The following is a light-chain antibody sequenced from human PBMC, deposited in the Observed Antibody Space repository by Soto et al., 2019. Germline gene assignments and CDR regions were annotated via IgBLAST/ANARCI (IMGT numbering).Light chain of an antibody. CDR3: QQLKSYPLS. CDR1: QDISSY. CDR2: AAS. J-gene: IGKJ4*01. V-gene: IGKV1-9*01. Sequence: DIQLTQSPSFLSASVGDRVTITCRTSQDISSYLAWYQQKPGKAPQLLISAASTLQSGVPSRFSGSGSGKKFPPTISRRQPEDFETYYGQQLKSYPLSSGGGPKVEIK.